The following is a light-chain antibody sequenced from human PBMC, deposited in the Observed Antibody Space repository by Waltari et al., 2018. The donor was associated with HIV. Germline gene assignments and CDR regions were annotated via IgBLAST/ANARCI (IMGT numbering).Light chain of an antibody. Sequence: QSALTQPASVSGSRGQSIPISCPGTNSDIGSYDLVSWYQQHPGDAPKPIIYEVSYRPSGVSDRFSGSKSINAASLTISGLQADDEADYYCCSYTSAATWVFGGGTKVTVL. V-gene: IGLV2-14*01. CDR2: EVS. J-gene: IGLJ3*02. CDR3: CSYTSAATWV. CDR1: NSDIGSYDL.